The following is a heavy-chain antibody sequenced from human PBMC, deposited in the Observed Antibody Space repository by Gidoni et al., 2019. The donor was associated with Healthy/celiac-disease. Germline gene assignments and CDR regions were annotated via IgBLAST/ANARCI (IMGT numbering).Heavy chain of an antibody. CDR2: ISSSGSTI. J-gene: IGHJ4*02. V-gene: IGHV3-48*03. CDR1: GFTFRSYE. D-gene: IGHD6-13*01. CDR3: ARDLGVIAAPSRFDY. Sequence: EVQLVESGGGLVQPGGSLRLSCAASGFTFRSYEMNWVRQAPGKGLEWVSYISSSGSTIYYADSVKGRFTISRDNAKNSLYLQMNSLRAEDTAVYYCARDLGVIAAPSRFDYWGQGTLVTVSS.